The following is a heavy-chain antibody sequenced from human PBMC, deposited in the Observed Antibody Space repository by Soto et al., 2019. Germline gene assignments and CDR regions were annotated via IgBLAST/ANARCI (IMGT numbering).Heavy chain of an antibody. D-gene: IGHD3-3*01. CDR3: ARGLRFLEWLLGNFGMDV. CDR1: GYTFTGYY. V-gene: IGHV1-2*02. Sequence: ASVKVSCKASGYTFTGYYMHWVRQAPGQGLEWMGWINPNSGGTNYAQKFQGRVTMTRDTSISTAYMELSRLRSDDTAVYYCARGLRFLEWLLGNFGMDVWGQGTTVTAP. CDR2: INPNSGGT. J-gene: IGHJ6*02.